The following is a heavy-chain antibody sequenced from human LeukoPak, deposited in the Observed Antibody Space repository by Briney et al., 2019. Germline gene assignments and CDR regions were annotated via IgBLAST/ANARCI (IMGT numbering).Heavy chain of an antibody. CDR3: AKKILGYDHALDI. J-gene: IGHJ3*02. CDR2: IYYSGTT. D-gene: IGHD2-15*01. V-gene: IGHV4-59*01. Sequence: SETLSLTCTVSGGSISTYYWSWIRQPPGKGLEWIGYIYYSGTTNYNPSLRSRVTISLDTSKNQFSLKLSSVTAADTAVYYCAKKILGYDHALDIWGQGTVVTVSS. CDR1: GGSISTYY.